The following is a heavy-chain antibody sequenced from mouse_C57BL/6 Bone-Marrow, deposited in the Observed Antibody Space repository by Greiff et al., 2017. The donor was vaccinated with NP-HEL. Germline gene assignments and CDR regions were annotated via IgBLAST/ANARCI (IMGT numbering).Heavy chain of an antibody. Sequence: QVQLQQSGAELMKPGASVKLSCKATGYTFTGYWIEWVKQRPGHGLEWIGEILPGSGSTNYNEKFKGKATFTADTSSNTAYMQLSSLTTEDSAIYYCARGDSSGYVRYYAMDYWGQGTSVTVSS. CDR1: GYTFTGYW. V-gene: IGHV1-9*01. J-gene: IGHJ4*01. CDR2: ILPGSGST. D-gene: IGHD3-2*02. CDR3: ARGDSSGYVRYYAMDY.